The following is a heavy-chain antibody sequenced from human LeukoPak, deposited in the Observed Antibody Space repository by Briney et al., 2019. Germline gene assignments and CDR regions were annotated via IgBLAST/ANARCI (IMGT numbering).Heavy chain of an antibody. CDR2: INSDGSTT. V-gene: IGHV3-74*01. J-gene: IGHJ4*02. CDR3: ARIPMGFGELGNY. D-gene: IGHD3-10*01. CDR1: GFTFSDYW. Sequence: GGSLRLSCAASGFTFSDYWMHWVRQAPGKGLVWVSGINSDGSTTSYADSVKGRFTISRDNAKNTLHLQMNSLRAEDTAFYHCARIPMGFGELGNYWGQGTLVTVSP.